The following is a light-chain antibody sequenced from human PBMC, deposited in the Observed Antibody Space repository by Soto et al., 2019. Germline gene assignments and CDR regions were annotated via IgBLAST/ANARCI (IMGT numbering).Light chain of an antibody. CDR1: SSDVGSYNF. Sequence: QYALTQPASVSGSPGQSITISCTGTSSDVGSYNFVSWYQQHPGKAPKLMIYEVSKRPSGVSNRFSGSKSGNTASLTISGLQAEDEADYYCCSDAGSSTPRVFGGGTKVTVL. CDR2: EVS. V-gene: IGLV2-23*02. CDR3: CSDAGSSTPRV. J-gene: IGLJ3*02.